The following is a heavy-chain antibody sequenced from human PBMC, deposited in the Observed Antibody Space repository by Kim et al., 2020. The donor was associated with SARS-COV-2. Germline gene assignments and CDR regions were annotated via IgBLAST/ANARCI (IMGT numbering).Heavy chain of an antibody. Sequence: GGSLRLSCAASGFTFRTYGFNWVRQAPGKGLEWVALISDDGSQSYYTNSVKGRFTISRDSSRNTVYLQLRNLRVEDTAVYYCAREDCTRLSCYGMWGQGTTVIVSS. V-gene: IGHV3-33*01. D-gene: IGHD2-2*01. CDR2: ISDDGSQS. CDR3: AREDCTRLSCYGM. J-gene: IGHJ4*02. CDR1: GFTFRTYG.